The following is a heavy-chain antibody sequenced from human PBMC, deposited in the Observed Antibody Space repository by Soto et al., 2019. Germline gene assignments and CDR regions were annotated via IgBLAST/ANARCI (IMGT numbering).Heavy chain of an antibody. CDR3: ARDLRITMVRGVIGQAY. CDR2: ISAYNGNT. V-gene: IGHV1-18*04. J-gene: IGHJ4*02. D-gene: IGHD3-10*01. Sequence: ASVKVSCKASGYTFTSYGISWVRQAPGQGLEWMGWISAYNGNTNYAQKLQGRVTMTTDTSTSTAYMELGSLRSDDTAVYYCARDLRITMVRGVIGQAYWGQGTLVTVSS. CDR1: GYTFTSYG.